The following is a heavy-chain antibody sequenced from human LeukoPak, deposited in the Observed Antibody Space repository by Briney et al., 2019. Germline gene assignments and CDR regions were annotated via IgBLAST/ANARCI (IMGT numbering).Heavy chain of an antibody. J-gene: IGHJ4*02. D-gene: IGHD5-24*01. CDR2: INHSGST. CDR1: GGSFSGYY. V-gene: IGHV4-34*01. CDR3: AREDADGYNYSDY. Sequence: SETLSFTCAVYGGSFSGYYWSWIRQPPGKGLEWIGEINHSGSTNYNPSLKSRVTISVDTSKNQFSLKLSSVTAADTAVYYCAREDADGYNYSDYWGQGTLVTVSS.